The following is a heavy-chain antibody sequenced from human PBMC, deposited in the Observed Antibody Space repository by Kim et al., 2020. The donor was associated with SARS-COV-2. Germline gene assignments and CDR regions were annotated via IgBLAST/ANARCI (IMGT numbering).Heavy chain of an antibody. CDR3: ARDGGYDSSGYYYGGYYYYYGMDV. D-gene: IGHD3-22*01. J-gene: IGHJ6*02. CDR2: ISYDGSNK. CDR1: GFTFSSYA. V-gene: IGHV3-30-3*01. Sequence: GGSLRLSCAASGFTFSSYAMHWVRQAPGKGLEWVAVISYDGSNKYYADSVKGRFTISRDNSKNTLYLQMNSLRAEDTAVYYCARDGGYDSSGYYYGGYYYYYGMDVWGQGTTVTVSS.